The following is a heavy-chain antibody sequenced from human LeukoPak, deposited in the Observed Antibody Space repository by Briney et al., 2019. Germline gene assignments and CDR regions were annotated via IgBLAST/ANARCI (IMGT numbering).Heavy chain of an antibody. D-gene: IGHD1-26*01. CDR3: ASGSYYFDY. Sequence: AATGLEWIGSIYHSGSTYYNPSLKSRVTISVDTSKNQFSLKLSSVTAADTAVYYCASGSYYFDYWGQGTLVTVSS. J-gene: IGHJ4*02. V-gene: IGHV4-38-2*01. CDR2: IYHSGST.